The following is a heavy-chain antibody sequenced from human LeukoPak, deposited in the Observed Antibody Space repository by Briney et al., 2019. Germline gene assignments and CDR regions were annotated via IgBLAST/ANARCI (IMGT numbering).Heavy chain of an antibody. CDR1: GFSFSTYN. Sequence: GGSLRLSCEASGFSFSTYNMNWVRQAPGQRLEWISSITSSSSYVFYADSVRGRFTISRDNAKNSLYLQIDSLRAEDTAVYYCARDPYSGYYGTYYYYYMDVWGKGTTVTISS. V-gene: IGHV3-21*01. CDR3: ARDPYSGYYGTYYYYYMDV. CDR2: ITSSSSYV. J-gene: IGHJ6*03. D-gene: IGHD5-12*01.